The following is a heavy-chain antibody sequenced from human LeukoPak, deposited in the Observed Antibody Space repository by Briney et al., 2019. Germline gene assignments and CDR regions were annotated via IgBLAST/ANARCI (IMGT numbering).Heavy chain of an antibody. V-gene: IGHV3-23*01. CDR1: GFTFSSYA. J-gene: IGHJ4*02. D-gene: IGHD3-22*01. Sequence: PGGSLRLSCAASGFTFSSYAMSWVRQAPGKGLEWVSAISGSGGSTYYSDSVKGRFTISRDNSKNTLYLQMNSLRAEDTAVYYCAKDFGSVVVITPDYWGQGTLVTVSS. CDR2: ISGSGGST. CDR3: AKDFGSVVVITPDY.